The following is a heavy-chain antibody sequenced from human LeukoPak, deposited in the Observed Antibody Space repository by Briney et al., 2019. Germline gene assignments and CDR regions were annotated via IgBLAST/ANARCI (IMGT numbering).Heavy chain of an antibody. D-gene: IGHD2-8*02. CDR3: AREESGGFFDY. J-gene: IGHJ4*02. CDR1: GYPFTSYY. CDR2: INPSGTST. Sequence: ASVKVSCKASGYPFTSYYMHWVRQAPGQGLEWMGIINPSGTSTNYARKFQDRVTMTRDTSTNTVYMDLSGLTYEDTAVYYCAREESGGFFDYWGQGSVVTVAS. V-gene: IGHV1-46*01.